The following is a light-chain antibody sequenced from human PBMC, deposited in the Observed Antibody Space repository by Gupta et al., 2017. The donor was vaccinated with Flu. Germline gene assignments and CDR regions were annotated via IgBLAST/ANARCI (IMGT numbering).Light chain of an antibody. V-gene: IGKV3-11*01. Sequence: ATRPLSPVETAILSCSASQSVSSHLAWYQRKPGQTPRRLMYDASNRATGIPARFSGSGSGTDFTLTISSPEPEDVAVYYCQQRSNWPPITFGQGTRLEIK. CDR2: DAS. J-gene: IGKJ5*01. CDR3: QQRSNWPPIT. CDR1: QSVSSH.